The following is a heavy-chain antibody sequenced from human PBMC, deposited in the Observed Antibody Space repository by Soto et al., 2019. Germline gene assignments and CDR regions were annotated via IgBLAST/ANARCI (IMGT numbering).Heavy chain of an antibody. Sequence: SETLSLTCTVSGGSISSYYWSWIRQPPGKGLEWIGYIYYSGSTNYNPSLKSRVTISVDTSKNQFSLKLSSVTAADTAVYYCARFVSGSYLNWFDPWGQGTLVTVSS. CDR1: GGSISSYY. CDR2: IYYSGST. CDR3: ARFVSGSYLNWFDP. V-gene: IGHV4-59*08. J-gene: IGHJ5*02. D-gene: IGHD3-10*01.